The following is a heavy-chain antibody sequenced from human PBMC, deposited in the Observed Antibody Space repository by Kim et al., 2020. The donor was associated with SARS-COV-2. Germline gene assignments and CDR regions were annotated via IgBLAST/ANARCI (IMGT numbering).Heavy chain of an antibody. Sequence: GGSLRLSCAASGFAFSDYPMSWVRQAPGKGLEWVSAITDNGGHTYYTASVRGRLTVSRDNSKNTLFLQLSSLTVEDTAIYYCANEMELVLSTMDYWGQG. V-gene: IGHV3-23*01. J-gene: IGHJ4*02. CDR1: GFAFSDYP. CDR2: ITDNGGHT. CDR3: ANEMELVLSTMDY. D-gene: IGHD3-10*01.